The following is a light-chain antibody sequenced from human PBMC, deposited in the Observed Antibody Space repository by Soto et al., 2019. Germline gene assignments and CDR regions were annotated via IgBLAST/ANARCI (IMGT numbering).Light chain of an antibody. Sequence: DIQMTQSPSTLSASVGDRVTIACRASQSISSWLAWYQQKPGKAPKLRISKASNLEGGVPLRFSGSGSGTEFTLTISSLQPDDFATYSCQQSDSYCTFGQGTKVEIK. CDR3: QQSDSYCT. V-gene: IGKV1-5*03. CDR1: QSISSW. CDR2: KAS. J-gene: IGKJ1*01.